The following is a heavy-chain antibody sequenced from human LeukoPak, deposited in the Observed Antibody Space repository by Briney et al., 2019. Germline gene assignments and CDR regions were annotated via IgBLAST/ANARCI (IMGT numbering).Heavy chain of an antibody. V-gene: IGHV1-3*01. J-gene: IGHJ4*02. D-gene: IGHD4-17*01. Sequence: ASVKVSCKASGYTFTSYAMHWVRQAPGQRLEWMGWINAGNGNATYTQKFQDRVTFTRDTSASTAYMDLSSLRSEDTAVYYCAVGHDYGDYVVGDSDYWGQGTLVTVSS. CDR2: INAGNGNA. CDR1: GYTFTSYA. CDR3: AVGHDYGDYVVGDSDY.